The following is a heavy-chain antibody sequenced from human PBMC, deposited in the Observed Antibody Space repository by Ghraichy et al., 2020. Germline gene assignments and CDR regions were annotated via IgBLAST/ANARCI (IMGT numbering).Heavy chain of an antibody. Sequence: SQTLSLTCTVSGYSISSGYYWGWIRQPPGKGLEWIGSIYHSGSTYHNPSLKSRVTISLDASKNQFSLKLTSVTAADTAIYYCARHRVPVIWGQGTLVTVSS. D-gene: IGHD2-21*01. J-gene: IGHJ4*02. CDR1: GYSISSGYY. V-gene: IGHV4-38-2*02. CDR2: IYHSGST. CDR3: ARHRVPVI.